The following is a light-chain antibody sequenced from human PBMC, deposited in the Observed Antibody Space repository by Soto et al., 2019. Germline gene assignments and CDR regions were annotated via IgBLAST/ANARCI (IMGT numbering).Light chain of an antibody. V-gene: IGLV1-51*02. CDR3: GTWDSSLSAGRYV. CDR1: SSNIGNNY. CDR2: ENN. J-gene: IGLJ1*01. Sequence: QSVLTQPPSVSAAPGQKVTISCSGSSSNIGNNYVSWYQQLPGTAPKLLIYENNKRPSGIPDRFSGSKSGTSATLGIAGLQTGDEADYYCGTWDSSLSAGRYVFGTGTKHTVL.